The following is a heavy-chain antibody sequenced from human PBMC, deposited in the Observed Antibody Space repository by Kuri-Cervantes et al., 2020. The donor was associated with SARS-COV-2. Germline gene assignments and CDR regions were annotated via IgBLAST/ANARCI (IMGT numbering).Heavy chain of an antibody. CDR3: VKEGDWGFDY. J-gene: IGHJ4*02. D-gene: IGHD3-16*01. CDR1: EFTFSSYE. CDR2: ISNSGSSI. V-gene: IGHV3-48*03. Sequence: GESLKISCVASEFTFSSYEMNWVRQAPGEGLEWVSYISNSGSSIYYADSVKGRFTISRDNSKNTLFLQMNNLRPEDTGIYYCVKEGDWGFDYWGQGTLVTVSS.